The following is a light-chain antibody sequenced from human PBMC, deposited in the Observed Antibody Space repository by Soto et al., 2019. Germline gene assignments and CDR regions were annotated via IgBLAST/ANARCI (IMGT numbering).Light chain of an antibody. CDR3: QQYNTWWT. V-gene: IGKV3-15*01. J-gene: IGKJ1*01. CDR2: CAS. Sequence: EIVMTQSPATLSVSPGERATLSCRASQSVSNNLAWYQKKPGQAPRLLIYCASTRATGIPARFSGSGSGTEFTLTISSLQSEDFAFYYCQQYNTWWTFGQGTRVDIK. CDR1: QSVSNN.